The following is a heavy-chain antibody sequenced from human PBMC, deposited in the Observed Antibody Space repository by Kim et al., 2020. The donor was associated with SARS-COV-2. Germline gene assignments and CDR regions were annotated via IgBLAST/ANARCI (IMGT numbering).Heavy chain of an antibody. CDR3: KIREFTFDS. J-gene: IGHJ4*02. D-gene: IGHD3-16*01. Sequence: GGSLRLSCAASEFTFNNAWMNWVRQAPGKGLEWVGRIKSKTDGGTTDYAAPVKGRVTILRDESKNMLYLQMRSLKTEDTAVNSCKIREFTFDSSGQGTPV. CDR1: EFTFNNAW. V-gene: IGHV3-15*05. CDR2: IKSKTDGGTT.